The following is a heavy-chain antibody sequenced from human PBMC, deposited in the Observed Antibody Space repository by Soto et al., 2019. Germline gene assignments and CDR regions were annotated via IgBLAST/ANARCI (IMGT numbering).Heavy chain of an antibody. CDR1: GFSLSTSGTC. V-gene: IGHV2-70*01. CDR2: IDWDDDK. D-gene: IGHD3-22*01. J-gene: IGHJ3*02. Sequence: SGPTLVNPTQTLTLTCTFSGFSLSTSGTCVSWIRQPPGKALEWLALIDWDDDKYYSTSLKTRLTISKDTSKNQVVLTMTNMEPVDTATYYCARISSAYYYDSSGSYAFDIWGQGTMVTVSS. CDR3: ARISSAYYYDSSGSYAFDI.